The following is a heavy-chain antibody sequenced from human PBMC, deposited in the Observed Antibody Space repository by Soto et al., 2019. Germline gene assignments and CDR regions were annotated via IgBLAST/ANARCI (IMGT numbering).Heavy chain of an antibody. CDR3: TRGLLGGAPSYTFHGMDV. V-gene: IGHV3-72*01. Sequence: EVQLVKSGGGLIQAGGSLRLSCAASGFTFSDHYMDWVRQAPGKGLEWVARSRNRVNSHTTEYAASVKGRFTISRDESKSSLYLQMNSLKIEDTAVYYCTRGLLGGAPSYTFHGMDVWGQGTTVTVSS. CDR1: GFTFSDHY. CDR2: SRNRVNSHTT. J-gene: IGHJ6*01. D-gene: IGHD1-26*01.